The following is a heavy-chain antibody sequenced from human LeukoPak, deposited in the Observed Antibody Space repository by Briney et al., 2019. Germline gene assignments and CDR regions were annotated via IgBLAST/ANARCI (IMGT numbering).Heavy chain of an antibody. J-gene: IGHJ4*02. Sequence: PGGSLRLSCAASGFTFGDYGMHWVRQAPGMGLEWVSGISWDSDIIFYADSVKGRFTISRDNAKNSLYLQMNSLRAEDTALYYCAKVFGASLSAYLDYWGQGTLVTVSS. CDR2: ISWDSDII. CDR3: AKVFGASLSAYLDY. D-gene: IGHD3-16*01. CDR1: GFTFGDYG. V-gene: IGHV3-9*01.